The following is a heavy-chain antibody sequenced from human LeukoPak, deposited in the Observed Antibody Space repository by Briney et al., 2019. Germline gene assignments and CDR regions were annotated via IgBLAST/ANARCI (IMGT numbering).Heavy chain of an antibody. V-gene: IGHV3-23*01. CDR1: GFTLSSYA. D-gene: IGHD5-18*01. J-gene: IGHJ4*02. CDR3: AKGNGYSYGRYYFDY. Sequence: GGSLRLSCAASGFTLSSYAMGWVRQAPGKGLEWVSAITASGGNTYYADSMKGWLTISRDNSKNTLYLQVNSLRAEDTAVYYCAKGNGYSYGRYYFDYWGQGTLVTVSS. CDR2: ITASGGNT.